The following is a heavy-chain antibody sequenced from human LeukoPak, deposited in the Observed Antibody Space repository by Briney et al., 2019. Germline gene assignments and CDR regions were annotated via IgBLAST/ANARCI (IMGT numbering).Heavy chain of an antibody. J-gene: IGHJ4*02. V-gene: IGHV3-23*01. CDR2: ISGSGGST. D-gene: IGHD1-26*01. Sequence: PGGSLRLSCGASGFIFSTYAMSWVRQAPGKGLEWVSAISGSGGSTYYADSVKGRFTISRDNSKNTLYLQMNSLRAEDTAVYYCAKDEGTYSGSYYDYWGQGTLVTVSS. CDR3: AKDEGTYSGSYYDY. CDR1: GFIFSTYA.